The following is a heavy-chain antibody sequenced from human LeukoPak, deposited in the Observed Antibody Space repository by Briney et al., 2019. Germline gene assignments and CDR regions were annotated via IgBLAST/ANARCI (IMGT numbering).Heavy chain of an antibody. CDR2: FFHSGST. J-gene: IGHJ4*02. CDR1: GYSISSGYY. D-gene: IGHD3-22*01. V-gene: IGHV4-38-2*02. CDR3: ARQQGYYYDSSGYTILDY. Sequence: SETLSLTCTVSGYSISSGYYWGWIRQPPGKGLEWIGSFFHSGSTYYNPSLKSRVTISVDTSKNQFSLKLTSVTAADTAVYYCARQQGYYYDSSGYTILDYWGQGTLVTVSS.